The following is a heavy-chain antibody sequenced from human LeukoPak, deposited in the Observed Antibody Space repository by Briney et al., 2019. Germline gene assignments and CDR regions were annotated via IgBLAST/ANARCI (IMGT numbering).Heavy chain of an antibody. Sequence: GGSLRLSCAASGFTFSSYGMHWVRQAPGKGPEWVAFTGYDGHNKYYADSVKGRFTISRDNSKNTLYLQMNTLRVEDTAVYYCAKADKHQLVWYYLDYWGQGTLVTVSS. D-gene: IGHD6-13*01. J-gene: IGHJ4*02. CDR2: TGYDGHNK. CDR1: GFTFSSYG. CDR3: AKADKHQLVWYYLDY. V-gene: IGHV3-30*02.